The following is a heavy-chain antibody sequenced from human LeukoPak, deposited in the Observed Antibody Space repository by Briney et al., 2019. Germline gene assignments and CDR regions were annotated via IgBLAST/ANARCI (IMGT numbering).Heavy chain of an antibody. CDR3: VGGRYYDLDY. D-gene: IGHD3-22*01. Sequence: ASVKVSCKASGYAFTSYGISWVRRAPGQGLEWMGWISAYNGNTNYAQKLQGRVTMTTDTSTSTAYMELRSLRSDDTAVYYCVGGRYYDLDYWGQGTLVTVSS. V-gene: IGHV1-18*01. CDR2: ISAYNGNT. J-gene: IGHJ4*02. CDR1: GYAFTSYG.